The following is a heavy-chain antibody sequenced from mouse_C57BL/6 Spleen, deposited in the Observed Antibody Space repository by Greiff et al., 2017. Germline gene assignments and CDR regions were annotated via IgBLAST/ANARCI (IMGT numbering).Heavy chain of an antibody. CDR1: GYTFTEYT. D-gene: IGHD2-12*01. CDR3: ARHENYRLYDMDY. Sequence: VQLVESGAELVKPGASVKLSCKASGYTFTEYTIHWVKQRSGKGLEWIGWFYPGSGSIKYNEKVKDKATLTADKSSSTVYMELSRLTSEDSAVXVCARHENYRLYDMDYWGQGTTVTVSS. V-gene: IGHV1-62-2*01. CDR2: FYPGSGSI. J-gene: IGHJ4*01.